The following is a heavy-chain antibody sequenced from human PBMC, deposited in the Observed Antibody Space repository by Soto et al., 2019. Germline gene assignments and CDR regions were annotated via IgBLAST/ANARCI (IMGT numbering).Heavy chain of an antibody. CDR3: AKDYYDFWSGYYYYMDV. CDR2: ISGSGGST. J-gene: IGHJ6*03. CDR1: GFTFSSYA. Sequence: GGSLRLSCAASGFTFSSYAMSWVRQAPGKGLEWVSAISGSGGSTYYADSVKGRFTISRDNSKNTLYLQMNSLRAEDTAVYYCAKDYYDFWSGYYYYMDVWGKGTTVTVSS. D-gene: IGHD3-3*01. V-gene: IGHV3-23*01.